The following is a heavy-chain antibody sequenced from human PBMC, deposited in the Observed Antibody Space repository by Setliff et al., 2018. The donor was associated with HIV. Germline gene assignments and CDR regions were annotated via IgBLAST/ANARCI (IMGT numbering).Heavy chain of an antibody. Sequence: SETLSLTCSVSGDSISSGGHYWSWIRQSPGKGLEWIGYIHYSGSTYFNPSLKSRVTISVDTSKNQFSLKLSSVTAADTAVYYCARHSSGYDYWGQGTLVTVSS. CDR3: ARHSSGYDY. J-gene: IGHJ4*02. CDR2: IHYSGST. D-gene: IGHD3-22*01. V-gene: IGHV4-30-4*08. CDR1: GDSISSGGHY.